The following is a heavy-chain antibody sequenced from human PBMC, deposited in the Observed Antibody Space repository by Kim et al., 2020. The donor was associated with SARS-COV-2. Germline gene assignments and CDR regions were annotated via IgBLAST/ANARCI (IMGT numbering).Heavy chain of an antibody. J-gene: IGHJ6*02. V-gene: IGHV3-53*01. CDR1: GFTVSSNY. CDR2: IYSGGST. Sequence: GGSLRLSCAASGFTVSSNYMSWVRQAPGKGLEWVSVIYSGGSTYYADSVKGRFTISRDNSKNTLYLQMNSLRAEDTAVYYCARDPNPHLWFGEYYGMDVWGQGTTVTVSS. CDR3: ARDPNPHLWFGEYYGMDV. D-gene: IGHD3-10*01.